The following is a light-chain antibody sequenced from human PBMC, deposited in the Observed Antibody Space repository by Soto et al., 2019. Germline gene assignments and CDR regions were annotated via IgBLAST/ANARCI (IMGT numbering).Light chain of an antibody. CDR2: GAS. CDR3: QLYGGSPPRGT. CDR1: QSVNDNH. J-gene: IGKJ3*01. Sequence: EVVLTQSPGTLSLSPGARATLSCRASQSVNDNHLAWYQQKGGQAPRLLIYGASTRATGVPERFSGSWFGTDYSLIINSLEPEDFALYYCQLYGGSPPRGTFGHGTTVEI. V-gene: IGKV3-20*01.